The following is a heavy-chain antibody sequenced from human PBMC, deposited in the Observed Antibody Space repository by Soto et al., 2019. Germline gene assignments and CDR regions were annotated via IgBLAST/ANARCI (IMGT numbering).Heavy chain of an antibody. D-gene: IGHD1-1*01. Sequence: EVQLVESGGGLVQPGESLRLSCAASGFTFSSYWMLWGRQAPGKGLVWVSRIKGDVTIANYADFVKGRFTISRDNAKNTLYLQVDSLGAEDTAVYYCARGVPGHYGFDVWGQGTMVTVSS. CDR3: ARGVPGHYGFDV. J-gene: IGHJ3*01. CDR2: IKGDVTIA. V-gene: IGHV3-74*01. CDR1: GFTFSSYW.